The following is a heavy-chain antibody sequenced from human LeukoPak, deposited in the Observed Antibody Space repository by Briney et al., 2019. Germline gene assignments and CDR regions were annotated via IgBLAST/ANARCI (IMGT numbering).Heavy chain of an antibody. V-gene: IGHV4-61*02. J-gene: IGHJ4*01. CDR2: IYTSGSP. CDR3: ARGRGYSSL. Sequence: SETLSLTCTVSGGSISSGSYYWSWIRQPAGKGLEWIGRIYTSGSPNYNPSLKSRVAISVDTSNNQFSLKLSSVTAADTAVYYCARGRGYSSLWGHGTQVTVSS. CDR1: GGSISSGSYY. D-gene: IGHD5-18*01.